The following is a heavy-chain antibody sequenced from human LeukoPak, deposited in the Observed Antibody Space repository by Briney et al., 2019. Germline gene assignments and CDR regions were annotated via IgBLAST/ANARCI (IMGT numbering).Heavy chain of an antibody. CDR3: AKEIYYDSSAFFDS. J-gene: IGHJ4*02. D-gene: IGHD3-22*01. V-gene: IGHV3-30*18. CDR2: IGYDGSNK. Sequence: GRSLRLSCAASGFSLSSYGMHWVRQAPGKGLERVSVIGYDGSNKYYADSVKGRFTISRDNSKNTLYLQMNSLRTEDTAVYFCAKEIYYDSSAFFDSWGQGTLVTVSS. CDR1: GFSLSSYG.